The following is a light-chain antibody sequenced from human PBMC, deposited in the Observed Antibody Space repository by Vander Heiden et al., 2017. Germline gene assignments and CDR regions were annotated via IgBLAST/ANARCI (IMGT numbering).Light chain of an antibody. J-gene: IGLJ2*01. CDR2: GKN. V-gene: IGLV3-19*01. Sequence: SSELSQDPAVSVSLGQTVRITCQGDSPRSYYASWYQQKPRQAPVLVIYGKNNRPSGIPDRFSGSSSGNTASLTITGAQAGDEADYYCNSRDSSGNPLFGGGTKLTVL. CDR1: SPRSYY. CDR3: NSRDSSGNPL.